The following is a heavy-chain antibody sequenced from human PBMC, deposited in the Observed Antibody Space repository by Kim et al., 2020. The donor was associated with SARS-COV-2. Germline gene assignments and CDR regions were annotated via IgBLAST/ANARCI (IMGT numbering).Heavy chain of an antibody. V-gene: IGHV1-2*02. D-gene: IGHD3-10*01. CDR3: ARPQSFYYGMDV. J-gene: IGHJ6*02. Sequence: NYAQKFQGRVTMTRDTSISTAYMELSRLRSDDTAAYYCARPQSFYYGMDVWGQGTTVTVSS.